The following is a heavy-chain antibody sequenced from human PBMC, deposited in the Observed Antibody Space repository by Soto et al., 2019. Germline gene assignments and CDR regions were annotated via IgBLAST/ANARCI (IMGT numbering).Heavy chain of an antibody. J-gene: IGHJ4*02. D-gene: IGHD2-2*02. Sequence: SETLSLTCSVSGGSFNRGDYYWSWIRQPQGKGLEWIGYVSSYRGTTYYNPSLKSRLTISLGTPMNQFSLKLSSVTAADTAVHHSPRSSYESSYYTECISIPVYGGPESLDAASS. V-gene: IGHV4-30-4*01. CDR2: VSSYRGTT. CDR1: GGSFNRGDYY. CDR3: PRSSYESSYYTECISIPVY.